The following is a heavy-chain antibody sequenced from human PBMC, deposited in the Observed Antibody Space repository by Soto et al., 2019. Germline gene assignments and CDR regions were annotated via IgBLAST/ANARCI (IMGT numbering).Heavy chain of an antibody. V-gene: IGHV4-39*01. Sequence: LSLTCTVADGSISSSSYYWGWISKPPGKGLEWIGSIYYSGSTYYNPSLKSRVTISVDTSKNQFSLKLSSVTAADTAVYYCARHTPAISISDHWGQGTLVTVSS. D-gene: IGHD2-15*01. CDR2: IYYSGST. J-gene: IGHJ4*02. CDR1: DGSISSSSYY. CDR3: ARHTPAISISDH.